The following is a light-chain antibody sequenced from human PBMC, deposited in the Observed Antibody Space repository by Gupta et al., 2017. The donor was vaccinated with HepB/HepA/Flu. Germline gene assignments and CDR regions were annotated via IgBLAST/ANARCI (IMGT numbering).Light chain of an antibody. J-gene: IGLJ3*02. CDR2: RSN. CDR1: SSNIGSNY. Sequence: QSVLTPLPSVSGTPGQRVTISCSGSSSNIGSNYVYWYQQHPVTAPKLLIYRSNQRPSAFPDRFSGSNSGSSASLAISGRLAEDEADYYCATLSDILSCWVFGVGTKLTVL. CDR3: ATLSDILSCWV. V-gene: IGLV1-47*01.